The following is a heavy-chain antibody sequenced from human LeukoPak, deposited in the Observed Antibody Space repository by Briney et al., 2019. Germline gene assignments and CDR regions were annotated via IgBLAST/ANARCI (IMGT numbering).Heavy chain of an antibody. CDR1: GGSLSSRIYY. D-gene: IGHD2-15*01. V-gene: IGHV4-39*01. J-gene: IGHJ6*02. Sequence: SDTLSLTCTVSGGSLSSRIYYWGWIRQPPGKGLEWIGRIYYSGSTYYNPSPKSRVTISVDTSKNQFSLKLSSVTAADTAVYYCATRRITKGYCSGGSCYPETNYYYGMDVWGQGTTVTVSS. CDR3: ATRRITKGYCSGGSCYPETNYYYGMDV. CDR2: IYYSGST.